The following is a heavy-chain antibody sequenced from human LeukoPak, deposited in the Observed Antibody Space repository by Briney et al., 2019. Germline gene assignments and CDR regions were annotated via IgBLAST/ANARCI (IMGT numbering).Heavy chain of an antibody. J-gene: IGHJ4*02. CDR3: AKALLRRYYFDY. Sequence: SGGSLRLSCAASGFTFSIYAMSWVRQAPGKGLEWVSAISGSGGSTYYADSVKGRFTISRDNSKNTLYLQMNSLRAEDTAVYYCAKALLRRYYFDYWGQGTLVTVSS. V-gene: IGHV3-23*01. CDR1: GFTFSIYA. CDR2: ISGSGGST. D-gene: IGHD1-26*01.